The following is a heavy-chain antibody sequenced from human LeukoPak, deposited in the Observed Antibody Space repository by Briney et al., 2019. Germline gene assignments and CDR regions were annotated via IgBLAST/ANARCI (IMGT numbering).Heavy chain of an antibody. Sequence: GGSLRLSCAASGFTFSNAWMSWVRQAPGKGLEWVGRIKSKTDGGTTDYAAPVKGRFTISRDGSKNTLYLQMNSLKTEDTAVYYCTTGLDPYDSSGYYSYWGQGTLVTVSS. D-gene: IGHD3-22*01. J-gene: IGHJ4*02. CDR1: GFTFSNAW. CDR3: TTGLDPYDSSGYYSY. CDR2: IKSKTDGGTT. V-gene: IGHV3-15*01.